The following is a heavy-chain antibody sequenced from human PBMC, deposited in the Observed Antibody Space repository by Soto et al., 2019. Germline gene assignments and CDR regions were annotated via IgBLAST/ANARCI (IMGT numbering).Heavy chain of an antibody. D-gene: IGHD3-16*01. Sequence: EVELVESGGDLAQPGGSLRLSCTASGFTLSDHYMEWVRQAPGKGLEWVGGTRNKAKSYTTEYAASVKGRFTISRDESKNSFFLQMNSLKTDDTAVYYCARDYYDGSDSSDWDFDLWGRGTLVTVSS. J-gene: IGHJ2*01. CDR3: ARDYYDGSDSSDWDFDL. CDR2: TRNKAKSYTT. CDR1: GFTLSDHY. V-gene: IGHV3-72*01.